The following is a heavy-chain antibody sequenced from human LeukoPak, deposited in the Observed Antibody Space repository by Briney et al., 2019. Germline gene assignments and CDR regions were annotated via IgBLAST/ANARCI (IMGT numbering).Heavy chain of an antibody. J-gene: IGHJ3*02. V-gene: IGHV3-23*01. Sequence: PGGSLRLSCAASGFTFSSYAMSWVRQAPGKGLEWVSGMSVSGGSTDYTDSVKGRFTISRDNSKNTLYLKMNSLRAEDTAVYYYAKGRQYNWNYDAFDIWGQGTMVTVSS. D-gene: IGHD1-7*01. CDR3: AKGRQYNWNYDAFDI. CDR1: GFTFSSYA. CDR2: MSVSGGST.